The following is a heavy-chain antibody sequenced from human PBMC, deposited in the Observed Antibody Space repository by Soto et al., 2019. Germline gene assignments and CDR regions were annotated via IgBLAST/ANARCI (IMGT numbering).Heavy chain of an antibody. CDR3: EKGGQLRTEGGGY. J-gene: IGHJ4*02. CDR2: ISWNSGSI. CDR1: GFTFDDYA. D-gene: IGHD2-2*01. V-gene: IGHV3-9*01. Sequence: EVQLVESGGGLVQPGRSLRLSCAASGFTFDDYAMHWVRQAPGKGLEWVSGISWNSGSIGYADSVKGRFTISRDNAKNSLSLHMNSQRAAATAFYSCEKGGQLRTEGGGYWGKGTLVTVSS.